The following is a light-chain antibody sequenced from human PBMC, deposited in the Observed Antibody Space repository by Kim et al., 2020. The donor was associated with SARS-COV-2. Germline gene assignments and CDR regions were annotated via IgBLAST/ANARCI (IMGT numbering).Light chain of an antibody. CDR1: ALPKQY. CDR3: QSADSSGTSLV. J-gene: IGLJ3*02. CDR2: KDS. Sequence: SYELTQPPSVSVSPGQTARITCSGDALPKQYAFWYHQKPGQAPVLVIYKDSERPSGIPERFSGSSSGTTVTLTISGVQAEDEADYYCQSADSSGTSLVFGGGTQLTVL. V-gene: IGLV3-25*03.